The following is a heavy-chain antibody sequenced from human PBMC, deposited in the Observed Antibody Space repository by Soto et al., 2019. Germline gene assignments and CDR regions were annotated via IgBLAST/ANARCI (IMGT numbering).Heavy chain of an antibody. Sequence: GGSLRLSCAASGLSFRNYWMSWVRQVPGKGLEWVANIKQDGSEKHYADSVKGRFTLSRDNVENSLYLQMNSLRAEDTAVYYCARDLDYGDYAPFEYWGQGALVTVS. D-gene: IGHD4-17*01. CDR2: IKQDGSEK. CDR3: ARDLDYGDYAPFEY. V-gene: IGHV3-7*01. J-gene: IGHJ4*02. CDR1: GLSFRNYW.